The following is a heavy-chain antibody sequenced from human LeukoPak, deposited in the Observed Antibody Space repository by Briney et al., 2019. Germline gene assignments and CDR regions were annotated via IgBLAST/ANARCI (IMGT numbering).Heavy chain of an antibody. J-gene: IGHJ6*03. V-gene: IGHV4-39*07. CDR1: GGSISSSSYY. D-gene: IGHD4-23*01. CDR3: ARPRWRSYYYMDV. Sequence: SETLSLTCTVSGGSISSSSYYWGWIRQPPGKGLEWIGSIYYSGTTYYNPSLKSRVTISVDTSKNQFSLKLSSVTAADTAVYYCARPRWRSYYYMDVWGKGTTVTISS. CDR2: IYYSGTT.